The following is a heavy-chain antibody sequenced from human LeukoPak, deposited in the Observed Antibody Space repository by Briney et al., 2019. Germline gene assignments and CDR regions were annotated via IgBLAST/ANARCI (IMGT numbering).Heavy chain of an antibody. J-gene: IGHJ4*02. D-gene: IGHD2-2*01. CDR1: GFTFTGYA. CDR3: AKGRPCSSSSGYGSYFDD. V-gene: IGHV3-23*01. Sequence: GGSLRLSCAASGFTFTGYAMTWVRQAPGKGLEWVSAISGSGDSTYYADSVKGRFTISRDNSKNTLYVQMNSLRAEDTALYYCAKGRPCSSSSGYGSYFDDWGQGALVTVSS. CDR2: ISGSGDST.